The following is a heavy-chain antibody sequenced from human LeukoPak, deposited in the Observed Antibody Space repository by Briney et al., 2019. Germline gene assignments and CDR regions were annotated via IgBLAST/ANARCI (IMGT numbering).Heavy chain of an antibody. D-gene: IGHD1-14*01. V-gene: IGHV3-21*01. CDR1: GFTFSNYH. CDR3: ARTDFVNLYYYYYYMDV. Sequence: GGSLRLSCVASGFTFSNYHMNWVRQAPGKGLEWVSSITTSSGYIYYSDSVRGRFTISRDNAKNSLYLQMSNLRVEDTAVYFYARTDFVNLYYYYYYMDVWGKGTTVTVSS. CDR2: ITTSSGYI. J-gene: IGHJ6*03.